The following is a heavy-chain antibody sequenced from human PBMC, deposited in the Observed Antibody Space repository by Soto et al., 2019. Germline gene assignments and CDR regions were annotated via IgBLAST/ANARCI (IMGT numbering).Heavy chain of an antibody. D-gene: IGHD2-21*02. CDR1: GYTFTSYA. Sequence: QVQLVQSGAEEKKPGASWKVSCRASGYTFTSYAMLWVRQAPGQRLEWMGWINAGNGNTKYSQKFQGRVTITRDTSASTAYMELSSLRSEDTAVYYCARSIVVVTALDYWGQGTLVTVSS. CDR2: INAGNGNT. J-gene: IGHJ4*02. CDR3: ARSIVVVTALDY. V-gene: IGHV1-3*05.